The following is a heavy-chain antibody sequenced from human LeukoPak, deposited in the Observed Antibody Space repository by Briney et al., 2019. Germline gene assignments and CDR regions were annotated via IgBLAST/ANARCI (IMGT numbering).Heavy chain of an antibody. Sequence: GGSLRLSCVTSGFTFSSYWMTWVRQAPGKGLEWVANINQDGHEKNYVDSVKGRFTISRDNAKNSLFLQMNSLRAEDTALYYCARFGYGGKVDYWGQGTLVTVSS. CDR3: ARFGYGGKVDY. CDR2: INQDGHEK. V-gene: IGHV3-7*02. D-gene: IGHD4-23*01. CDR1: GFTFSSYW. J-gene: IGHJ4*02.